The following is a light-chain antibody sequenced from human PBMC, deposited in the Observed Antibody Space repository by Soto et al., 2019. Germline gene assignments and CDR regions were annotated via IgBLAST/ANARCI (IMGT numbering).Light chain of an antibody. J-gene: IGLJ3*02. V-gene: IGLV3-21*02. CDR3: QAWDSSSDHPGWV. CDR1: NIGSKS. Sequence: SYELTQPPSVSVAPGQTARVTCGGDNIGSKSVHWYQQKPGQAPVLVVYDDDDRPSGIPERLSGSSSGKTATLTISRVEAGDEADYYCQAWDSSSDHPGWVFGGGTKLTVL. CDR2: DDD.